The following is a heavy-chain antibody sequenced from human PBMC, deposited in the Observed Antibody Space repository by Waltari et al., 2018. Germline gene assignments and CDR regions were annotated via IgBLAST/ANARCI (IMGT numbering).Heavy chain of an antibody. CDR3: AKTRVVGPSIDALDI. J-gene: IGHJ3*02. CDR1: GFAFVDFS. V-gene: IGHV3-48*01. D-gene: IGHD1-26*01. CDR2: VTSRGGTI. Sequence: EVQQVESGGGLVHPGGSLRLSCPASGFAFVDFSMTWVLQAPGKGREWLAYVTSRGGTIYQVDSGKGRFIISRDNAKNSLYRQMNSLRAEDTAVYDCAKTRVVGPSIDALDIWGRGTLVTVSS.